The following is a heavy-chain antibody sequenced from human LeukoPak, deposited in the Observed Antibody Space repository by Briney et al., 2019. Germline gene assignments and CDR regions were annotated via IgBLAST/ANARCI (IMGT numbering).Heavy chain of an antibody. CDR1: GGSISSSNW. J-gene: IGHJ5*02. Sequence: SGTLSLTCAVSGGSISSSNWWSWVRQPPGKGLEWIGEINHSGSTNYNPSLKSRVTISVDTSKNQFSLKLSSVTAADTAVYYCARRGFDPWGQGTLVTVSS. CDR3: ARRGFDP. V-gene: IGHV4-4*02. CDR2: INHSGST.